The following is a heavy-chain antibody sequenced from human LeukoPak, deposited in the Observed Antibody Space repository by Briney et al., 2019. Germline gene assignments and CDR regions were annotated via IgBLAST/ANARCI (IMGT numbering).Heavy chain of an antibody. CDR3: ASWFWSSSSPIDY. CDR2: ISSSSSTI. J-gene: IGHJ4*02. Sequence: GGSLRLSCAASGFTFSSYSMNWVRQAPGKGLEWVSYISSSSSTIYYADSVKGRFTISRDNAKNSLYLQMNSLRAEDTAVYYCASWFWSSSSPIDYWGQGTLVTVSS. D-gene: IGHD6-6*01. V-gene: IGHV3-48*04. CDR1: GFTFSSYS.